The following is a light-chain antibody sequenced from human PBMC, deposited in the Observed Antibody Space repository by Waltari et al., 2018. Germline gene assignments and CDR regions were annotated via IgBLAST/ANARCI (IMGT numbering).Light chain of an antibody. Sequence: DIQMTQSPASLSASMGDRVTITCRASQDIGSDLGWYQQKPGKAPKRLIYSASNLQSGVPSRFSGSGSGTEFAFTISSLQPEDFATYYCLQHSTYPPTFGQGTKLDIK. CDR3: LQHSTYPPT. CDR2: SAS. J-gene: IGKJ2*01. V-gene: IGKV1-17*01. CDR1: QDIGSD.